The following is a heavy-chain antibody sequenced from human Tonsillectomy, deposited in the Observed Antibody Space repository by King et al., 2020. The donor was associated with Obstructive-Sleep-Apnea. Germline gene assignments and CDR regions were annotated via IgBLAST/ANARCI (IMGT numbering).Heavy chain of an antibody. D-gene: IGHD2-2*01. CDR2: IRSKAYGGTT. V-gene: IGHV3-49*03. Sequence: VQLVESGGGLVQPGRSLRLSCTASGFTFGDYAMSWFRQAPGKGLEWVGFIRSKAYGGTTDYAASVKGRFTISRYDSKTIAYLQMSSLKTEDTAVYYCARELSEIVVIPAYNYWGQGTLVTVSS. J-gene: IGHJ4*02. CDR1: GFTFGDYA. CDR3: ARELSEIVVIPAYNY.